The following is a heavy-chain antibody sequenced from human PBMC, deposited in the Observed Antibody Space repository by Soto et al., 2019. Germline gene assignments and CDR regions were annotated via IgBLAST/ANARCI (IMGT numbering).Heavy chain of an antibody. Sequence: PGGSLRLSCAASGFTFSSYVMSWVRQAPGKGLKRVTGFSGSSRSTYYADYVKGRITISRDNSKNTLYLQMNSLSAYVTAVYYCAKALYGPYSGSPGFDPWGQGTLVTFSS. D-gene: IGHD1-26*01. V-gene: IGHV3-23*01. J-gene: IGHJ5*02. CDR1: GFTFSSYV. CDR2: FSGSSRST. CDR3: AKALYGPYSGSPGFDP.